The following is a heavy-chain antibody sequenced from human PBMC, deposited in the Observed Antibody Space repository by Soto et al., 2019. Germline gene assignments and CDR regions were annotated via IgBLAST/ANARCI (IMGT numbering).Heavy chain of an antibody. V-gene: IGHV4-34*01. J-gene: IGHJ6*02. Sequence: PSETLSLTCAFYCGSFSGYYWSWIRQPPGKGLEWIGEINHSGSTNYNPSLKSRVTISVDTSKNQFSLKLSSVTAADTAVYYCARGRGAPPEYCSSTSCYKSGYYYYGMDVWGQGTTVTVSS. CDR1: CGSFSGYY. CDR2: INHSGST. D-gene: IGHD2-2*02. CDR3: ARGRGAPPEYCSSTSCYKSGYYYYGMDV.